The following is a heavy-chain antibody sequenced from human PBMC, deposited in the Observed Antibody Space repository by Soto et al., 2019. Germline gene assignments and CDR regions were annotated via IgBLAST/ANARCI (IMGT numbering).Heavy chain of an antibody. V-gene: IGHV4-59*01. J-gene: IGHJ3*02. D-gene: IGHD3-22*01. CDR2: VHYSGST. Sequence: ETLSLTCTVSGASISSSYWSWIRQSPGKGLEWIGYVHYSGSTKYNPSLKSRVTISVDTSKNQFSLKLSSVTAADTAVYYCARGDYDNRGQSNTFEIWGQGTMDTV. CDR1: GASISSSY. CDR3: ARGDYDNRGQSNTFEI.